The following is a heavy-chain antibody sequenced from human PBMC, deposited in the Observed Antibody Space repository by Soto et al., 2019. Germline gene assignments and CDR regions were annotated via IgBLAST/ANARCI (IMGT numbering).Heavy chain of an antibody. CDR3: ARDIEDSSGYYYFDY. D-gene: IGHD3-22*01. CDR1: GASIGSGGW. V-gene: IGHV4-4*02. J-gene: IGHJ4*02. Sequence: PSETLSLTCAVSGASIGSGGWWSWVRQPPGKGLEWIAEIFHDGNTNYSPSLKSRVTISVDTSKNQFSLKLSSVTAADTAVYYCARDIEDSSGYYYFDYWGQGTLVTVSS. CDR2: IFHDGNT.